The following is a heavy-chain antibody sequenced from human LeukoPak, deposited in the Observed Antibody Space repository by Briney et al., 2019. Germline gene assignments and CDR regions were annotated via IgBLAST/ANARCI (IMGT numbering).Heavy chain of an antibody. CDR1: GFTFSGSA. CDR2: IRSKANNYAT. V-gene: IGHV3-73*01. Sequence: SGGSLRLSCAASGFTFSGSAMHWVRQASGNGLEWVGRIRSKANNYATSYAASVKGRFTISRDDSKNTAYLQMNSLKTEDTAVYHCTMTTVNTIPLNGGQGTLVTVSS. D-gene: IGHD4-11*01. CDR3: TMTTVNTIPLN. J-gene: IGHJ4*02.